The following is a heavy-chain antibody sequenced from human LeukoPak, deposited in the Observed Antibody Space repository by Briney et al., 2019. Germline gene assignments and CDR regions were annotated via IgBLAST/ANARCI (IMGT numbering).Heavy chain of an antibody. CDR1: GFTFISYG. CDR3: ARDLGMGTRIDF. D-gene: IGHD5-24*01. CDR2: IRYDGSNK. Sequence: GGSLRLSCAASGFTFISYGMHWVRQAPGKGLEWVAFIRYDGSNKYYTDSVKGRFTISRDNSKNTLSLQMNSLGAEDTAVYYCARDLGMGTRIDFWGQGTLVTVSS. V-gene: IGHV3-30*02. J-gene: IGHJ4*02.